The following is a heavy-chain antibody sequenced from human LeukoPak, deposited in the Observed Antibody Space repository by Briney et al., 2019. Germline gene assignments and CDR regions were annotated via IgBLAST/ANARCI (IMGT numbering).Heavy chain of an antibody. V-gene: IGHV3-48*03. Sequence: GGSLRLSCAASGFTFSSYEMNWVRQAPGKGLEWVSYISSSGSTIYYADSVKGRLTISRDNAKNSLYLQMNSLRAEDTAVYYCARGGSGSPFDYWGQGTLVTVSS. D-gene: IGHD3-10*01. CDR2: ISSSGSTI. J-gene: IGHJ4*02. CDR3: ARGGSGSPFDY. CDR1: GFTFSSYE.